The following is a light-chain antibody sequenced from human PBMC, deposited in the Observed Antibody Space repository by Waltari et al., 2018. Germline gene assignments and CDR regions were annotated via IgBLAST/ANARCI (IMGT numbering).Light chain of an antibody. CDR1: QSVLYNSNHKNY. CDR3: QQYYTPPLT. J-gene: IGKJ4*01. CDR2: WAS. Sequence: DIVMTQSPDSLAVSLGERATINCKSSQSVLYNSNHKNYLAWYQQKPGQPPKLLIYWASTRESGVPDRFSGSGSGTDFTLTISSLQAEDVAVYYCQQYYTPPLTFGGGTKVEIK. V-gene: IGKV4-1*01.